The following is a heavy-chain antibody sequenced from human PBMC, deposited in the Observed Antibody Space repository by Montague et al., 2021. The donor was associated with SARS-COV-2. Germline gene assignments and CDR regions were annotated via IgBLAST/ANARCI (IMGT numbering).Heavy chain of an antibody. J-gene: IGHJ4*02. Sequence: SETLSLTCTVSGGSIANSHKYWGWVRQPPGKGLEWIGSVLYTGTPYDHPSLTARVTISLDTSENQFSLKMYSVTAADTTTYFCVAGGDSAKAGAYWGQGTLVPVSS. V-gene: IGHV4-39*07. CDR2: VLYTGTP. CDR3: VAGGDSAKAGAY. CDR1: GGSIANSHKY. D-gene: IGHD3-16*01.